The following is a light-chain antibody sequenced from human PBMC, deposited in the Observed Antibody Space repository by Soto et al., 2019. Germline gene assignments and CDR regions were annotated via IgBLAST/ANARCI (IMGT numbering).Light chain of an antibody. CDR2: GAS. CDR3: QKYDSAPLT. CDR1: QGFSNS. J-gene: IGKJ4*01. Sequence: DIQMTQSPSSLTASVGDRVTISCRASQGFSNSLAWYQQKPGKVPTLLIYGASILQSGVPSRFSGSGSGTEFTLTISSLQPEDVATYCCQKYDSAPLTFGGGTKVEIK. V-gene: IGKV1-27*01.